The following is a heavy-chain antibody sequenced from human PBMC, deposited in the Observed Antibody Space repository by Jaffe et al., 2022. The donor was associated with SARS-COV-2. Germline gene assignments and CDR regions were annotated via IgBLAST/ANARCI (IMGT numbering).Heavy chain of an antibody. Sequence: QVQLQESGPGLVKPSQTLSLTCTVSGGSISSGSYYWSWIRQPAGKGLEWIGRIYTSGSTNYNPSLKSRVTISVDTSKNQFSLKLSSVTAADTAVYYCARAEIVVGRYYYYGMDVWGQGTTVTVSS. D-gene: IGHD2-15*01. CDR2: IYTSGST. J-gene: IGHJ6*02. CDR3: ARAEIVVGRYYYYGMDV. CDR1: GGSISSGSYY. V-gene: IGHV4-61*02.